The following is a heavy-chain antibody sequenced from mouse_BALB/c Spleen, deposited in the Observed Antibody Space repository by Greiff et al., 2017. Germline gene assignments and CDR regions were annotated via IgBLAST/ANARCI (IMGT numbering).Heavy chain of an antibody. CDR3: NYDGPPFAY. CDR2: ISPGNGDI. Sequence: VQLQESDAELVKPGASVKISCKASGYTFTDHAIHWVKQKPEQGLEWIGYISPGNGDIKYNEKFKGKATLTADKSSSTAYMQLNSLTSEDSAVYFCNYDGPPFAYWGQGTLVTVSA. J-gene: IGHJ3*01. CDR1: GYTFTDHA. D-gene: IGHD2-3*01. V-gene: IGHV1S53*02.